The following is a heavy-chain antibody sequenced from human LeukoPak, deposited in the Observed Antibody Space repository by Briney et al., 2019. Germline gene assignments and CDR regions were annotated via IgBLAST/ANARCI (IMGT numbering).Heavy chain of an antibody. CDR3: ARHGPNYYYDSSGDY. V-gene: IGHV5-51*01. CDR1: GYSFTSYW. J-gene: IGHJ4*02. D-gene: IGHD3-22*01. CDR2: IYPGDSDT. Sequence: GGSLKISCKGSGYSFTSYWIGWVRQMPGKGLEWMGIIYPGDSDTRYSPSFQGQVTISADKSISTAYLQWSSLKASDTAMYYCARHGPNYYYDSSGDYWGQGTLVTVSS.